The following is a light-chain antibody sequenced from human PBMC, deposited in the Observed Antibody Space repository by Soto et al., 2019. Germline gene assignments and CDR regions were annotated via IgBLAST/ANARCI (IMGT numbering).Light chain of an antibody. CDR2: GAS. CDR1: QGISSY. CDR3: QQLNSYPQVT. J-gene: IGKJ4*01. V-gene: IGKV1-9*01. Sequence: IQLTQSPSSLSASVGDRVTITCRASQGISSYLAWYQQKPGKAPKLLIYGASTLQSGVPSRFSGSGSGTDFTLTISSLQPEDFATYSCQQLNSYPQVTFGGGTKVDIK.